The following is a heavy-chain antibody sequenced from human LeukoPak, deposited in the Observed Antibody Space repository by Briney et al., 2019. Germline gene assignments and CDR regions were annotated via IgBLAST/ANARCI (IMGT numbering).Heavy chain of an antibody. CDR2: INPNSGGT. CDR1: GYTFTGYY. Sequence: ASVKVSCKASGYTFTGYYMHWVRQAPGQGLEWMGWINPNSGGTNYAQKFQGRVTMTRDTPISTAYMELSRLRSDDTAVYYCARDMCPHILTGYGVDYWGQGTLVTVSS. CDR3: ARDMCPHILTGYGVDY. V-gene: IGHV1-2*02. D-gene: IGHD3-9*01. J-gene: IGHJ4*02.